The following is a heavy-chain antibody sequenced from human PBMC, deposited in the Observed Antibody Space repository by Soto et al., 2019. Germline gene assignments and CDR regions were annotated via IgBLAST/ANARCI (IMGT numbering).Heavy chain of an antibody. CDR3: VCPTGGYS. CDR2: ISYDGSNK. D-gene: IGHD2-8*02. V-gene: IGHV3-30*03. CDR1: GFTFSSYG. J-gene: IGHJ4*02. Sequence: GGSLRLSCAASGFTFSSYGMHWVRQAPGKGLEWVAVISYDGSNKYYADSVKGRFTISRDNSKNTLYLQMNCLRAEDTAVYYCVCPTGGYSGGQGTLVTVSS.